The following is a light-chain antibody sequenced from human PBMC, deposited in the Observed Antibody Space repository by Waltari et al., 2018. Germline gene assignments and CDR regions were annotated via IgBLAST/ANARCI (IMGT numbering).Light chain of an antibody. V-gene: IGKV1-13*02. J-gene: IGKJ2*01. CDR2: DAS. CDR1: QDISNA. CDR3: QHFNSYPPWT. Sequence: AVQLTQSPSSLSASVGDRVSITCRASQDISNALAWYQQKAGKPPKLLIYDASTLESGVPSKFSGSGSGTYFTLTISSLQPEDFATYYCQHFNSYPPWTFGHGTNLEI.